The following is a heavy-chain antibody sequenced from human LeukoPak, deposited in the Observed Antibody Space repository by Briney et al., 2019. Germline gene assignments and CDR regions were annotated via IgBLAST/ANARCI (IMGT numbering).Heavy chain of an antibody. V-gene: IGHV1-69*05. CDR1: GGTFGSYA. J-gene: IGHJ3*02. CDR2: IIPIFGTA. D-gene: IGHD1-26*01. Sequence: ASVKVSCKASGGTFGSYAISWVRQAPGQGLEWMGGIIPIFGTANYAQKFQGRVMITTDESTSTAYMELSSLRSEDTAVYYCASVVGASPNAFDIWGQGTMVTVSS. CDR3: ASVVGASPNAFDI.